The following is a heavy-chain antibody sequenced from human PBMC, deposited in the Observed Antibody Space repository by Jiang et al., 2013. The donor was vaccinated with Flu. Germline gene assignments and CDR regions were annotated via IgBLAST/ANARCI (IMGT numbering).Heavy chain of an antibody. Sequence: PGGSRETLLCSLWITVSSNYMSWVRQAPGKGLEWVSVIYSGGSTYYADSVKGRFTISRDNSKNTLYLQMNSLRAEDTAVCYCARDYGSGSYRIILWGQGTLVTVSS. CDR2: IYSGGST. V-gene: IGHV3-66*01. CDR1: ITVSSNY. D-gene: IGHD3-10*01. CDR3: ARDYGSGSYRIIL. J-gene: IGHJ4*02.